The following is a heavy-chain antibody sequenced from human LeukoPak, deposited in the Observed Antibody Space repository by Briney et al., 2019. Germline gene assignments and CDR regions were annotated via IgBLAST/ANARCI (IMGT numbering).Heavy chain of an antibody. V-gene: IGHV3-48*03. CDR1: GFTFSSYE. D-gene: IGHD3-22*01. CDR2: ISFSGSTI. CDR3: ARGGYYDSSGYYYVGYFHH. Sequence: PGGSLRLSCAASGFTFSSYEMNWVRQAPGKGQEWVSYISFSGSTIYYADSVKGRFTISRDNAKNSLYVQMNSLRAKDTAVYYCARGGYYDSSGYYYVGYFHHWGQGTLVTVSS. J-gene: IGHJ1*01.